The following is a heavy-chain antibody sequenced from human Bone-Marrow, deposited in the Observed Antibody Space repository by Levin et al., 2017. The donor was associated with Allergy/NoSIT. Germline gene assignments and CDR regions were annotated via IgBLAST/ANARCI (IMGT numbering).Heavy chain of an antibody. CDR1: GFTFSSYA. CDR3: AKDPRGYSGYDYFDY. CDR2: ISGSGGST. Sequence: GGSLRLSCAASGFTFSSYAMSWVRQAPGKGLEWVSAISGSGGSTYYADSVKGRFTISRDNSKNTLYLQMNSLRAEDTAVYYCAKDPRGYSGYDYFDYWGQGTLVTVSS. J-gene: IGHJ4*02. V-gene: IGHV3-23*01. D-gene: IGHD5-12*01.